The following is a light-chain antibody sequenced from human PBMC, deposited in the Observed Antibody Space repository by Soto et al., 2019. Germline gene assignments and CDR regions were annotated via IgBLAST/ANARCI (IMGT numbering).Light chain of an antibody. CDR2: SNN. CDR1: SSNIGSNT. CDR3: AAWDDSLNGSG. V-gene: IGLV1-44*01. J-gene: IGLJ2*01. Sequence: QSVLTQPPSASGTPGQRVTISCSGSSSNIGSNTVNWYQQLPGTAPKLLIYSNNQRPSGVPDRFSGSKSGTSASLAISGLQSEDDADYYCAAWDDSLNGSGFGGGTKLTVL.